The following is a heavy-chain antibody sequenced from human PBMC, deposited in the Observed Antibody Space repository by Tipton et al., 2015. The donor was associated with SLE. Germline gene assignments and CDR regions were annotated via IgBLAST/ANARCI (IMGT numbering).Heavy chain of an antibody. CDR1: GFIFSDYA. CDR3: AKEAVSVAYSYYFDY. Sequence: SLRLSCAASGFIFSDYAMNWVRQTPGKGLEWVSHISGTGVDTYYADSVKGRFTISRDNGNNTLYLQMNSLRAEDTAIYYCAKEAVSVAYSYYFDYWGQGIQVTVSS. V-gene: IGHV3-23*01. D-gene: IGHD4-11*01. J-gene: IGHJ4*02. CDR2: ISGTGVDT.